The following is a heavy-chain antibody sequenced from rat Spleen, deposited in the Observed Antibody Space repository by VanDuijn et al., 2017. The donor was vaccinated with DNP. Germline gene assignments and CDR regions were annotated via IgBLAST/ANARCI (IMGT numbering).Heavy chain of an antibody. CDR3: AGQGANLPFDY. V-gene: IGHV5-7*01. Sequence: EVQLVESGGGLVQPGRSLKLSCAVSGFTFSDYNMAWVRQAPKKGLEWVATFSYDGISTYYGDSVKGRFTISRDNAKSRLYLQMNSLKSEDTATYYCAGQGANLPFDYWGQGVMVTVSS. CDR2: FSYDGIST. J-gene: IGHJ2*01. D-gene: IGHD5-1*01. CDR1: GFTFSDYN.